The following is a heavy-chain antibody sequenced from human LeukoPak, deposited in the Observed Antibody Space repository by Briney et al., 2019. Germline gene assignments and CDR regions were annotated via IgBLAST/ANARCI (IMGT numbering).Heavy chain of an antibody. CDR2: IKPNSGGT. V-gene: IGHV1-2*02. D-gene: IGHD3-10*01. CDR3: ARDIHFYGSGSYYNEPPFDY. Sequence: ASVKVSCKASGYSFADYYMHWVRQAPGQGLEWMGWIKPNSGGTRSAQKFQGRVTMTRDTSISTAYMELSRLRSDDTAVYYCARDIHFYGSGSYYNEPPFDYWGQGTLVTVSS. CDR1: GYSFADYY. J-gene: IGHJ4*02.